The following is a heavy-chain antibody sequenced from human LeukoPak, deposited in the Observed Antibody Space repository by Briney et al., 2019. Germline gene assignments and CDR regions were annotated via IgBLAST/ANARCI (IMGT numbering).Heavy chain of an antibody. CDR1: GFTFSSYA. J-gene: IGHJ4*02. D-gene: IGHD3-10*01. Sequence: GGSLRLSCAASGFTFSSYAMSWVRQAPGKGLEGVSAISGSGGSTYYADSVKGGFTISRDNSKNTLYLQMNSLRAEDTAVYYCAKDRRRVWFGEAFDYWGQGTLVTVSS. V-gene: IGHV3-23*01. CDR3: AKDRRRVWFGEAFDY. CDR2: ISGSGGST.